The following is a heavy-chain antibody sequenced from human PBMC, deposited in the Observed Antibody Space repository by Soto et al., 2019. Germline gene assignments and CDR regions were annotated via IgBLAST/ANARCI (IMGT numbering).Heavy chain of an antibody. D-gene: IGHD3-22*01. CDR3: ARDSITMIVVVQGSRGGMDV. J-gene: IGHJ6*02. CDR2: IHYTGST. Sequence: SETLSLTCTVSGDSIDSTSYYWSWVRQPPGQGLQWIGYIHYTGSTFYNPSLKSRVTFSVDTSKNQFSLNLTSVTAADTAVYYCARDSITMIVVVQGSRGGMDVWGQGATVTVSS. CDR1: GDSIDSTSYY. V-gene: IGHV4-30-4*01.